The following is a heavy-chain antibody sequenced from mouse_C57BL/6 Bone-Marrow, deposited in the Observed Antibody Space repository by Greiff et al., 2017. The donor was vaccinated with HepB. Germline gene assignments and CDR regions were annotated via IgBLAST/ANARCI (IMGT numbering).Heavy chain of an antibody. CDR2: ISDGGSYT. CDR3: ARDPLYYDYEDYAMDY. V-gene: IGHV5-4*01. D-gene: IGHD2-4*01. Sequence: EVQLVESGGGLVKPGGSLKLSCAASGFTFSSYAMSWVRQTPEKRLEWVATISDGGSYTYYPDNVKGRFTISRDNAKNNLYLQMSHLKSEDTAMYYCARDPLYYDYEDYAMDYWGQGTSVTVSS. CDR1: GFTFSSYA. J-gene: IGHJ4*01.